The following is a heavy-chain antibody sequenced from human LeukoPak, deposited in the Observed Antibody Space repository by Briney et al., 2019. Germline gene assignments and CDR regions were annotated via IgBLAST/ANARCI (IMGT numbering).Heavy chain of an antibody. CDR3: TTDPPGYYYGSGSYYY. J-gene: IGHJ4*02. V-gene: IGHV3-15*01. D-gene: IGHD3-10*01. Sequence: TGGSLTLSCAVSGFTFSNAWMSWVRRAPGEGVEWVGRIKSQTDGGTTDYAAPVKGRFTIQRDHSKNTLYLQMNSLKTEDTAVYYCTTDPPGYYYGSGSYYYWGRGTLVTVS. CDR2: IKSQTDGGTT. CDR1: GFTFSNAW.